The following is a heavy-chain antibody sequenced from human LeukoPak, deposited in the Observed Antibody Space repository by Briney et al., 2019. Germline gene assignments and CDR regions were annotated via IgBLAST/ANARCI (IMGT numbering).Heavy chain of an antibody. CDR3: ARIGHDLYQTFDS. CDR2: IYSDGST. Sequence: GGSLRLSCAVSGFIVSSNYMSWVRQAPGKGLEWVSIIYSDGSTYYADSVKGRFTISRDISKNTLFLQMNSLRAEDTAVYYCARIGHDLYQTFDSWGHGTLITVSS. CDR1: GFIVSSNY. D-gene: IGHD2-2*01. V-gene: IGHV3-53*01. J-gene: IGHJ5*01.